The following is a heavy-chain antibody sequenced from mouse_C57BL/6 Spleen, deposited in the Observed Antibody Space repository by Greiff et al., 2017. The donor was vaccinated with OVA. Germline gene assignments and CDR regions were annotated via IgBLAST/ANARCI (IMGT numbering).Heavy chain of an antibody. CDR1: GYTFTDYY. J-gene: IGHJ2*01. V-gene: IGHV1-76*01. CDR2: IYPGSGNT. D-gene: IGHD1-1*01. CDR3: ARGIYGSSYYFDY. Sequence: QVHVKQSGAELVRPGASVKLSCKASGYTFTDYYINWVKQRPGQGLEWIARIYPGSGNTYYNEKFKGKATLTAEKSSSTAYMQLSSLTSEDSAVYFCARGIYGSSYYFDYWGQGTTLTVSS.